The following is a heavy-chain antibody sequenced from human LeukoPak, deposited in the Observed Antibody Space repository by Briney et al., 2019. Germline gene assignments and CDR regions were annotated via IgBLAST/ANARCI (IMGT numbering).Heavy chain of an antibody. J-gene: IGHJ6*03. Sequence: GGSLRLSCAASGFTVSSNYMSWVRQAPGKGLEWVSVIYSGGSTYYADSVKGRFTISRDNSKNTLYLQMNSLRAEDTAVYYCARDRTTVITRNYYMDVWGKGTTVTVSS. CDR1: GFTVSSNY. D-gene: IGHD4-23*01. V-gene: IGHV3-53*01. CDR2: IYSGGST. CDR3: ARDRTTVITRNYYMDV.